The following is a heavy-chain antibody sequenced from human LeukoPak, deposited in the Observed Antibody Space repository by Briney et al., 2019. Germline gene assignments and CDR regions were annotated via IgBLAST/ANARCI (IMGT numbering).Heavy chain of an antibody. CDR1: GFTFTSYA. D-gene: IGHD6-13*01. CDR3: AKSIAARLT. V-gene: IGHV3-23*01. Sequence: GGSLRLSCAASGFTFTSYAMNWVRQAPGKGLEWVSSISGSGSTIYYADSVKGRFTISRDNSKSTLYLQMFSLRAEDTAVYYCAKSIAARLTWGQGTLVTVSS. CDR2: ISGSGSTI. J-gene: IGHJ4*02.